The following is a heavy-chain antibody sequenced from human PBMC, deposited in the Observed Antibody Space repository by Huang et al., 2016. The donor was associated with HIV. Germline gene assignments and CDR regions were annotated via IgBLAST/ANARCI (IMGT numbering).Heavy chain of an antibody. D-gene: IGHD2-8*02. V-gene: IGHV3-30*18. CDR2: ASCDGNGR. J-gene: IGHJ5*01. CDR3: AKGSGHFDS. CDR1: GFSFSSYG. Sequence: QVWLVESGGGVVQPGRPLRLSCVGSGFSFSSYGIHWVRQAPGKGVEGVAFASCDGNGRSYAGSVKGRFSISRQNSKGTVSLQTNSLRVEDSGVYFCAKGSGHFDSWGQGTLVTVSP.